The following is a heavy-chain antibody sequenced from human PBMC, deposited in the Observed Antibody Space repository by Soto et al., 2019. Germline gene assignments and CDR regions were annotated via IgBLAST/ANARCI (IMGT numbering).Heavy chain of an antibody. V-gene: IGHV3-15*01. CDR2: IKSKTDGGTT. D-gene: IGHD2-2*01. Sequence: EVQLVESGGGLVKPGGSLRLSCAASGFTFNNAWMTWVRQAPGKGLEWVGRIKSKTDGGTTDYAAPVKGRFTISRDDSKNTVYLQMNSLKTEDTAVYYCTTAIVVRRFDPWGQGILVTVSS. CDR3: TTAIVVRRFDP. CDR1: GFTFNNAW. J-gene: IGHJ5*02.